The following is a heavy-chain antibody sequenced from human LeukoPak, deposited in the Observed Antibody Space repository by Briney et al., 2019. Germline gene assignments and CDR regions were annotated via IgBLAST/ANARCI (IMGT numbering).Heavy chain of an antibody. J-gene: IGHJ5*02. CDR1: GGTFSIYA. Sequence: SVNVSCTASGGTFSIYAISWVRQAPGQGLEWMGGIIPIFGTANYAQKFQGRVTITADKSTSTAYMELSSLRSEDTAVYYCARDKRGGSWDPWGQGTLVTVSS. D-gene: IGHD3-10*01. CDR2: IIPIFGTA. V-gene: IGHV1-69*06. CDR3: ARDKRGGSWDP.